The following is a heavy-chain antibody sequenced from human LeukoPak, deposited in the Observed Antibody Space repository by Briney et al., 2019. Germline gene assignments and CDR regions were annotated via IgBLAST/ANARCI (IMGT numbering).Heavy chain of an antibody. V-gene: IGHV3-43*02. Sequence: GGSLRLSCAAPGFMFHDYAIHWVRQAPGKGLEWVSLISGDGGSTFYADSVKGRFTISRDNSKNSLYLQRNSLRSDDTALYYCARESESSGWYDYWGQGTLVTVSS. CDR1: GFMFHDYA. J-gene: IGHJ4*02. D-gene: IGHD6-19*01. CDR3: ARESESSGWYDY. CDR2: ISGDGGST.